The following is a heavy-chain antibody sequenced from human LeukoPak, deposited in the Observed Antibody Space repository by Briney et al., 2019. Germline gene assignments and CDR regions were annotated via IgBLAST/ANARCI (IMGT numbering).Heavy chain of an antibody. CDR2: INHSGST. V-gene: IGHV4-34*01. D-gene: IGHD5-18*01. J-gene: IGHJ4*02. CDR3: ARSPRGYSTRGGDY. Sequence: SETLSLTCAVYGGSFSGYYWSWIRQPPGNGLEWIGEINHSGSTNYNPSLRSRVTISVDTSKNQFSLKLSSVTAADTAVYYCARSPRGYSTRGGDYWGQGTLVTVSS. CDR1: GGSFSGYY.